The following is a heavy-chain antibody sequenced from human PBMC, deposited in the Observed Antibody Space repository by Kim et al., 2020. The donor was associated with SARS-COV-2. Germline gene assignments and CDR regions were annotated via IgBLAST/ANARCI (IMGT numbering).Heavy chain of an antibody. D-gene: IGHD6-13*01. CDR3: SRGAVHVGTATGADF. J-gene: IGHJ4*02. CDR1: GYTFTDYY. CDR2: IKPNSGGT. V-gene: IGHV1-2*06. Sequence: ASVKVSCKASGYTFTDYYMHWVRQAPGQGPEWMGLIKPNSGGTGFAQQFQGRVTMTSDTSISTVYMELGSLMSDDTAVYYCSRGAVHVGTATGADFWGQG.